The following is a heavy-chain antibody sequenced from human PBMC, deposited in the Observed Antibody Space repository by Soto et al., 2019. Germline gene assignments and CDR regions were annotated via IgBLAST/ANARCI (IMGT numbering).Heavy chain of an antibody. CDR1: GGSISDYY. Sequence: PSETLSLTCTVSGGSISDYYWTWIRQPPGKGLEWIGYFYYTGGTNYNPSLKSRVTTSVDTSKNQFSLKLNSVTAADTAVYYCATHSRGFHYYFDYWGQGALVTVSS. D-gene: IGHD3-22*01. V-gene: IGHV4-59*01. CDR2: FYYTGGT. CDR3: ATHSRGFHYYFDY. J-gene: IGHJ4*02.